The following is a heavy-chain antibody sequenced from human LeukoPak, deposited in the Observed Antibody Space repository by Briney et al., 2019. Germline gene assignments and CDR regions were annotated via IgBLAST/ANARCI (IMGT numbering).Heavy chain of an antibody. CDR2: IRSKAYGGTT. V-gene: IGHV3-49*04. CDR3: TRGASIAVAGTGGDY. J-gene: IGHJ4*02. Sequence: GGSLRLSCTASGFPFGDYAMSWVRQAPGKGLEWVGFIRSKAYGGTTEYAASVKGRFTISRDDSKSIAYLQMNSLKTEDTAVYYCTRGASIAVAGTGGDYWGQGTLVTVSS. D-gene: IGHD6-19*01. CDR1: GFPFGDYA.